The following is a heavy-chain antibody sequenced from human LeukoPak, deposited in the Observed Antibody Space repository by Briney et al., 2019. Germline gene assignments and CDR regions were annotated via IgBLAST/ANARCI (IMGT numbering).Heavy chain of an antibody. D-gene: IGHD6-6*01. V-gene: IGHV4-34*12. CDR1: GGSFSGYY. CDR3: AGYSGSPRYFDY. J-gene: IGHJ4*02. CDR2: IIHSGST. Sequence: SETLSLTCAVYGGSFSGYYWSWIRQTPGKGLEWIGEIIHSGSTNYSPSLKSRVTISLDTTKSQFSLRLTSVTDADTAVYYCAGYSGSPRYFDYWGQGTLVTVSS.